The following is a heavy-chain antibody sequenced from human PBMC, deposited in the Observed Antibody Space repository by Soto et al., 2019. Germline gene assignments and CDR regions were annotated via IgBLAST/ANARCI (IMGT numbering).Heavy chain of an antibody. CDR3: ARDVQAYCTNGVCFGFDY. CDR2: ISSSSSYI. V-gene: IGHV3-21*01. J-gene: IGHJ4*02. Sequence: PGGSLRLSCAASGFTFSSYSMNWVRQAPGKGLEWVSSISSSSSYIYYADSVKGRFTISRDNAKNSLYLQMNSLRAEDTVVFYCARDVQAYCTNGVCFGFDYWGQGTLVTVSS. D-gene: IGHD2-8*01. CDR1: GFTFSSYS.